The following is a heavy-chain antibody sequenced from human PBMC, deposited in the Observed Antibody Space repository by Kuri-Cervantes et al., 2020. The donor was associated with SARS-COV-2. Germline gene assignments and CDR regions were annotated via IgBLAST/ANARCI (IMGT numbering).Heavy chain of an antibody. Sequence: GESLKISCVPSGFTFSGYDMHWVRQALGKGLEWVAFIRYDGSDKYYADSVKGRFTISRDNSKNTLYLQMNSLRAEDTAVYYSAKIPIIAAAGADAFDIWGQGTMVTVSS. V-gene: IGHV3-30*02. J-gene: IGHJ3*02. D-gene: IGHD6-13*01. CDR3: AKIPIIAAAGADAFDI. CDR2: IRYDGSDK. CDR1: GFTFSGYD.